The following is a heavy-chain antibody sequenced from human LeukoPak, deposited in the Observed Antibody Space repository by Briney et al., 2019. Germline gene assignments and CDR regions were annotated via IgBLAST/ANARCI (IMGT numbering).Heavy chain of an antibody. CDR2: VNGDGSAT. D-gene: IGHD3-10*01. CDR3: ARNHYGSVDY. Sequence: PGGSLRLSCAASGFSFNTYWMHWVRQAPGKGLVRVSRVNGDGSATNYADSVKGRFTISRDNAKNTLYLQMNSLRPEDTAVYYCARNHYGSVDYWGQGTLVTVSS. V-gene: IGHV3-74*01. CDR1: GFSFNTYW. J-gene: IGHJ4*02.